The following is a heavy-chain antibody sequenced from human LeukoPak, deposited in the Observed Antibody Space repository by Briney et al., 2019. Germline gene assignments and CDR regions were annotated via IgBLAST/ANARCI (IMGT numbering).Heavy chain of an antibody. CDR1: GFTFSSYS. CDR2: IRRSSSII. D-gene: IGHD3-22*01. V-gene: IGHV3-48*04. Sequence: PGGSLRLSCAASGFTFSSYSMSWVRQAPGKGLESVSYIRRSSSIIYYADYVKGRFTISRDNAKNSPYLQMNSLRAEDTAVYYCARDYYFDSSGYPIDYWGQGTLVTVSS. J-gene: IGHJ4*02. CDR3: ARDYYFDSSGYPIDY.